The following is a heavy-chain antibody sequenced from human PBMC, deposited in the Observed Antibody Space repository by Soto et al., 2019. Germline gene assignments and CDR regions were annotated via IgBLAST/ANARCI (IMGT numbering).Heavy chain of an antibody. CDR2: LWFDGSNE. Sequence: GGSLRLSCASTGFPFIRYDMHWVRQAPGKGLEGVAVLWFDGSNEYYADSVQGRFTISRDNSKNTLYLQMDSLRAEDTAVYYCAKVLYASESFDSEEAPYGMDVWGQGTTVTVSS. D-gene: IGHD3-10*01. J-gene: IGHJ6*02. V-gene: IGHV3-33*06. CDR1: GFPFIRYD. CDR3: AKVLYASESFDSEEAPYGMDV.